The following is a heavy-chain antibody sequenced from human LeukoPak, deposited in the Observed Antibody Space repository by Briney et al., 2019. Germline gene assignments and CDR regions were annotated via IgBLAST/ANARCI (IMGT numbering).Heavy chain of an antibody. CDR2: IYYSGST. CDR1: GGSISSGGYY. D-gene: IGHD3-16*02. CDR3: ARVTSVRPLVLTAVWGSYRQWYFDY. J-gene: IGHJ4*02. Sequence: SETLSLTCTVSGGSISSGGYYWSWIRQHPGKGLEWIGYIYYSGSTYYNPSLKSRVTISVDTSKNQFSLKLSSVTAADTAVYYCARVTSVRPLVLTAVWGSYRQWYFDYWGQGTLVTASS. V-gene: IGHV4-31*03.